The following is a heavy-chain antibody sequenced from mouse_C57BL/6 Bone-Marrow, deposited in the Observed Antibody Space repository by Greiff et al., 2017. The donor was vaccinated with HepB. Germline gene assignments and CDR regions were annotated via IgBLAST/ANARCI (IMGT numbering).Heavy chain of an antibody. V-gene: IGHV1-50*01. CDR2: IDPSDSYT. Sequence: VQLQQPGAELVKPGASVKLSCKASGYTFTSYWMQWVKQRPGQGLEWIGEIDPSDSYTNYNQKFKGKATLTVDTTSSTAYMQLSSLTSEDSAVYYCARKDTYGNPAWFAYWGQGTLVTVSA. J-gene: IGHJ3*01. CDR1: GYTFTSYW. CDR3: ARKDTYGNPAWFAY. D-gene: IGHD2-10*02.